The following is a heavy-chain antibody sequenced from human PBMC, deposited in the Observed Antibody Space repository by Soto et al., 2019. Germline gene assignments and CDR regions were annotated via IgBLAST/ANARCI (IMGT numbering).Heavy chain of an antibody. V-gene: IGHV3-30*03. CDR2: ISSHGRHQ. CDR1: GFNFGNFA. D-gene: IGHD7-27*01. CDR3: ARDLGSNSWEYFDQ. J-gene: IGHJ4*02. Sequence: QLVESGGGMVPPGKSLRLSCTGSGFNFGNFAVHWVRQTPVKGLEWVAVISSHGRHQYYSDSVKGRFTISRDNSNNTEHLQLSSLRLEDTAVYYCARDLGSNSWEYFDQWGQGTLVTVSS.